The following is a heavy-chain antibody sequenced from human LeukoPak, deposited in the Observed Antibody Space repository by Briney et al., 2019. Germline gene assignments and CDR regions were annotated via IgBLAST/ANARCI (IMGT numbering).Heavy chain of an antibody. V-gene: IGHV3-43D*03. J-gene: IGHJ3*02. CDR2: ISWDGGST. D-gene: IGHD6-13*01. CDR3: AKPLPSSRDVFDI. Sequence: PGGSLRLSCAASGFTFDDYAMHWVRQAPGKGLQWVSLISWDGGSTYYADSVKGRFTISRDNSKNSLYLQMNSLRAEDTALYYCAKPLPSSRDVFDIWGQGAMVTVPS. CDR1: GFTFDDYA.